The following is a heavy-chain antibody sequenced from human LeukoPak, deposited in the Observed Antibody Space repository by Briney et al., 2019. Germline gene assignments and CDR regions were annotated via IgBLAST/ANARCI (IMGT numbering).Heavy chain of an antibody. Sequence: GASVKVSCKASGGTFSSYAISWVRQAPGQGLEWMGGIIPIFGTANYAQKFQGRVTITADESTSTAYMELSSLRSEDTAVYYCARHDSSDYYYGYWGQGTLVTVSS. D-gene: IGHD3-22*01. CDR1: GGTFSSYA. CDR2: IIPIFGTA. J-gene: IGHJ4*02. V-gene: IGHV1-69*13. CDR3: ARHDSSDYYYGY.